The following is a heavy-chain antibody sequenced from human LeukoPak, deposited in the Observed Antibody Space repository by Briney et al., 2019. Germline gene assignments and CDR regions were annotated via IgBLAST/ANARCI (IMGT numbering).Heavy chain of an antibody. V-gene: IGHV4-59*01. D-gene: IGHD6-19*01. J-gene: IGHJ4*02. Sequence: SETLSLTCTVSGGSISSYYWSWIRQPPGKGLEWIGYIYYSGSTNYNPSLKSRVTISVDTSKNQSSLKLSSVTAADTALYYCARGSAWYFVYWGQGTLVTVSS. CDR3: ARGSAWYFVY. CDR1: GGSISSYY. CDR2: IYYSGST.